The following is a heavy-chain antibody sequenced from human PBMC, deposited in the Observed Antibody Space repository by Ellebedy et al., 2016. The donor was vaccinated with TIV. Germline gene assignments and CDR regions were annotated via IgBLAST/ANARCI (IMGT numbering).Heavy chain of an antibody. Sequence: SETLSLTCSVSGDSMTANYWTWIRQPPGKGLEWIGYIYYSRSTTYNPSLKSRVTISIDTSKNQFFRNLSSATAADTAVYYCARRQYYFDFWGQGTLVTVSS. V-gene: IGHV4-59*08. CDR2: IYYSRST. CDR1: GDSMTANY. J-gene: IGHJ4*02. CDR3: ARRQYYFDF.